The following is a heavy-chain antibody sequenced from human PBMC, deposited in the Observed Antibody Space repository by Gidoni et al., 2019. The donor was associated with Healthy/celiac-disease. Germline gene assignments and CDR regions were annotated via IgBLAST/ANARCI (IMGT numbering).Heavy chain of an antibody. Sequence: EVQLVESGGGLVKPGGSLRLSCAASGFTFSNAWMSWVRQAPGKGLEWVGRIKSKTDGGTTDYAAPVKGRFTISRDDSKNTLYLQMNSLKTEDTAVYYCTTAPTDAPNLYYFDYWGQGTLVTVSS. V-gene: IGHV3-15*01. CDR2: IKSKTDGGTT. J-gene: IGHJ4*02. CDR1: GFTFSNAW. CDR3: TTAPTDAPNLYYFDY.